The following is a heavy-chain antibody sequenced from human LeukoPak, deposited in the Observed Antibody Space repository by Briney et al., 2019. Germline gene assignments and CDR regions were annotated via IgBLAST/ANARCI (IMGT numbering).Heavy chain of an antibody. CDR2: IYTSGST. CDR3: ARVKDHYFDY. V-gene: IGHV4-61*02. Sequence: SETLSLTCTVSGGSISSGSYYWSWIRQPAGKGLEWIGRIYTSGSTNYNPSLKSRVTISVDTSKNQLSLKLSSVTAADTAVYYCARVKDHYFDYWGQGTLVTVSS. J-gene: IGHJ4*02. CDR1: GGSISSGSYY.